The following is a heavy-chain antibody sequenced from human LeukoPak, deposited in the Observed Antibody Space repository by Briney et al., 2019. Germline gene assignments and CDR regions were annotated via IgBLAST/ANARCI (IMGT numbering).Heavy chain of an antibody. Sequence: GGSLRLSCADSGFTFSSYAMSWVRQAPGKGLEWVSAISGSGGSTYYADSVKGRFTISRDNSKNTLYLQMNSLRAEDTAVYYCAKAWELGIASIDYWGQGTLVTVSS. CDR1: GFTFSSYA. CDR2: ISGSGGST. J-gene: IGHJ4*02. CDR3: AKAWELGIASIDY. D-gene: IGHD3-10*01. V-gene: IGHV3-23*01.